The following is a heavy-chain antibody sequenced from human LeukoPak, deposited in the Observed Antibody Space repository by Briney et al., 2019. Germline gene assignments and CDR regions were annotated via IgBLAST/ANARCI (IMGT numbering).Heavy chain of an antibody. J-gene: IGHJ4*02. D-gene: IGHD3-22*01. CDR2: INPNSGGT. V-gene: IGHV1-2*02. CDR3: ARGGVRITMIVVALHPFDY. Sequence: ASVKVSCKASGYTFTGYYMHWVRQAPGQGLEWMGWINPNSGGTNYAQKFQGRVTMTTDTSTSTAYMELRSLRSDDTAVYYCARGGVRITMIVVALHPFDYWGQGTLVTVSS. CDR1: GYTFTGYY.